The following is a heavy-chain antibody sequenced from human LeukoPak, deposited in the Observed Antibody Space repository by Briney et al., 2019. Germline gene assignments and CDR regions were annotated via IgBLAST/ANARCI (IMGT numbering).Heavy chain of an antibody. V-gene: IGHV4-34*01. CDR3: ARGRVRGVIISWFDP. Sequence: SETLSLTCAVYGGSFSGYYWSWIRQPPGKGLEWIGEINHSGSTNYNPSLKSRVTISVDTSKNQFSLKLSFVTAADTAVYYCARGRVRGVIISWFDPWGQGTLVTVSS. CDR1: GGSFSGYY. J-gene: IGHJ5*02. D-gene: IGHD3-10*01. CDR2: INHSGST.